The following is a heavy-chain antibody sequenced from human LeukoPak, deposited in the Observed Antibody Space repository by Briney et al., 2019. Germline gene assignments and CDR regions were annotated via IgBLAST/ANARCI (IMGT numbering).Heavy chain of an antibody. CDR2: FDPEDGET. V-gene: IGHV1-24*01. CDR1: GHTLTELS. Sequence: ASVKVSCKVSGHTLTELSMHWVRQAPGKGLEWMGGFDPEDGETIYAQKFQGRVTMTEDTSTDTAYMELSSLRSEDTAVYYCATDFLSGSYDFDYWGQGTLVTVSS. D-gene: IGHD1-26*01. CDR3: ATDFLSGSYDFDY. J-gene: IGHJ4*02.